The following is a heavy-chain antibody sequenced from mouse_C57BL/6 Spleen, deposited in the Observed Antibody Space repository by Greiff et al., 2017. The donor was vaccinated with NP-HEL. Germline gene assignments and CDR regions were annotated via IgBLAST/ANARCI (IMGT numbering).Heavy chain of an antibody. V-gene: IGHV1-78*01. CDR2: IYPRDGST. CDR1: GYTFTDHT. CDR3: SIALRSTVVAFPMDY. J-gene: IGHJ4*01. D-gene: IGHD1-1*01. Sequence: VQLQQSDAELVKPGASVKISCKVSGYTFTDHTIHWMKQRPEQGLEWIGSIYPRDGSTKYNEKFKGKSTLTADKSSITAYMQLNSLTSADSAVYIWSIALRSTVVAFPMDYWGQGTSVTVSS.